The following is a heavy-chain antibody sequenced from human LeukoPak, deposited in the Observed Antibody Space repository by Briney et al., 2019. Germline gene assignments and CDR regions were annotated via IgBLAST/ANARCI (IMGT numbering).Heavy chain of an antibody. Sequence: GGSLRLSCAASGFTFITYSMSWVRQAPGKGVEWVSAISGSGGSTYYADSVKGRFTISRDNSKNTLYLQMNSLRAEDTAVYYCAKDGAWLQQLPMYYFDYWGQGTLVTVSS. J-gene: IGHJ4*02. CDR3: AKDGAWLQQLPMYYFDY. CDR1: GFTFITYS. D-gene: IGHD6-13*01. CDR2: ISGSGGST. V-gene: IGHV3-23*01.